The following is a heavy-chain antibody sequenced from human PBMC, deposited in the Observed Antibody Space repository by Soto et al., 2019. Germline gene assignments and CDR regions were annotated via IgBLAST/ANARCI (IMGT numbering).Heavy chain of an antibody. V-gene: IGHV1-18*03. CDR3: ARTYRLDLDAFDI. CDR2: IRSYNGNT. J-gene: IGHJ3*02. CDR1: AYILTSYD. Sequence: ASVTVSCKASAYILTSYDISWVRQPPGQGREWLGWIRSYNGNTNYGQKPQGRVTMHTDTHTRTANEELRSLRSDDVAVYYCARTYRLDLDAFDIWGQGKMVTVSS.